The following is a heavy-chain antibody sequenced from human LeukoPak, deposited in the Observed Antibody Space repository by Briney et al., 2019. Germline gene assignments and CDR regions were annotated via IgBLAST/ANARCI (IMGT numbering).Heavy chain of an antibody. V-gene: IGHV3-15*01. Sequence: GGSLRLSCVASGFTFNNAWMSWVRQAPGKGLEWVGRIKSKTDGETTDYAAPVKGRFTISRDDSKNTVFLQMNSLKTEDTAVYYCTKNYYDSSGYSYWGQGTLVTVSS. CDR2: IKSKTDGETT. D-gene: IGHD3-22*01. J-gene: IGHJ4*02. CDR1: GFTFNNAW. CDR3: TKNYYDSSGYSY.